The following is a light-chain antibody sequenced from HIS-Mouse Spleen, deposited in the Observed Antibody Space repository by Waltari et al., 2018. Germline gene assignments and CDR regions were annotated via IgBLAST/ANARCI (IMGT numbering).Light chain of an antibody. CDR3: QSADSSGTYHVV. CDR1: ALPKQY. V-gene: IGLV3-25*03. J-gene: IGLJ2*01. CDR2: KDR. Sequence: SYELTQPPSVSVSPGQTARITCSGDALPKQYAYWYQQKPGQAPVLVRYKDRERPSGIPERFSGSSSGTTVTLTISGVQAEDEADYYCQSADSSGTYHVVFGGGTKLTVL.